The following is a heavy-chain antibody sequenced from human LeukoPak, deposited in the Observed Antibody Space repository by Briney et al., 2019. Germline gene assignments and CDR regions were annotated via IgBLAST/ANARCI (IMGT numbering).Heavy chain of an antibody. CDR1: GNSFTSYW. CDR2: IYCGDSDT. V-gene: IGHV5-51*01. Sequence: GESLKISCKASGNSFTSYWIAWVRQMPGKGLEWMGIIYCGDSDTRYSPSFQGQVTISADKSFSTAYLQRSSLRASDTAIYYCARIYTSTWPYYYYYYGMDVWGQGTTVTVSS. J-gene: IGHJ6*02. D-gene: IGHD6-13*01. CDR3: ARIYTSTWPYYYYYYGMDV.